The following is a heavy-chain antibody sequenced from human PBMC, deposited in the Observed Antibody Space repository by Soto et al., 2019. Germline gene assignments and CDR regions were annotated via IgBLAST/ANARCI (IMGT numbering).Heavy chain of an antibody. CDR3: ARAPRGNYGYPSYFDY. Sequence: SETLSLTCTVSGGSISSYYWSWIRQPPGKGLEWIGYIYYSGSTNYNPSLKSRVTISVDTSKNQFSLKLSSVTAADTAVYYCARAPRGNYGYPSYFDYWGQGTMVTVSS. J-gene: IGHJ4*02. CDR1: GGSISSYY. CDR2: IYYSGST. D-gene: IGHD3-10*01. V-gene: IGHV4-59*01.